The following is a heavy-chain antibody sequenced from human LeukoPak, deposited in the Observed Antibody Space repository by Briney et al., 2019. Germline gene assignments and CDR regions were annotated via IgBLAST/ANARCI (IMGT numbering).Heavy chain of an antibody. CDR2: IKPYSGDT. CDR1: GYMFTGYY. D-gene: IGHD3-22*01. Sequence: ASVKVSCKAFGYMFTGYYMYWVRQAPGQGLELMGWIKPYSGDTKYAQKFQGRVTMTRDTSISTAYMELSSLESDDTAVYYCAREWGYYDSTDAYHGVSWFDSWGQGTLVTVSS. J-gene: IGHJ5*01. V-gene: IGHV1-2*02. CDR3: AREWGYYDSTDAYHGVSWFDS.